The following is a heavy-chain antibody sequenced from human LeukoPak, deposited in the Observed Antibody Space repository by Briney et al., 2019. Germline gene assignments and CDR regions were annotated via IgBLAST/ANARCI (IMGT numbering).Heavy chain of an antibody. V-gene: IGHV3-30*04. J-gene: IGHJ4*02. CDR2: MSSDGSND. Sequence: GGSLRLSCAASGFPFSTYSMHWVRQAPGKGLEWVAVMSSDGSNDNYANSVKGRFTISRDNSKNTLYLQMNSLRAEDTAIYYCATSKTVVTSHFDSWGQGTLVPVSS. D-gene: IGHD4-23*01. CDR1: GFPFSTYS. CDR3: ATSKTVVTSHFDS.